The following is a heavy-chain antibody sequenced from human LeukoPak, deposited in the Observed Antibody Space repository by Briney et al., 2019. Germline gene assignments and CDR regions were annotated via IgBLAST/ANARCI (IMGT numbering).Heavy chain of an antibody. CDR3: ARGLGTFVWFDP. Sequence: SETLSLTCTVSGDSINNNYWSWIRQPPGKRLEWIGYIYNRGTTNYNPSLKSRVTISVDTSKNHFSLKLTSVTAADTAVYYCARGLGTFVWFDPWGQGILVTVSS. V-gene: IGHV4-59*01. D-gene: IGHD1-26*01. CDR1: GDSINNNY. CDR2: IYNRGTT. J-gene: IGHJ5*02.